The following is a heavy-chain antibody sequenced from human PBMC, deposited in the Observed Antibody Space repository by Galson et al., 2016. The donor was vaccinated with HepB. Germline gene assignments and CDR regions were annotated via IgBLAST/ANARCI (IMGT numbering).Heavy chain of an antibody. CDR1: GFTFSSYE. CDR2: ISSSGSTI. J-gene: IGHJ4*02. V-gene: IGHV3-48*03. D-gene: IGHD3-9*01. CDR3: SGYPGYFPGN. Sequence: SLRLSCAASGFTFSSYEMNWVRQAPGKGLEWVSYISSSGSTIYYADSVRGRFTTSRDNAKNSLYLQMNSLSAEDTAVYYWSGYPGYFPGNWGQGTLVTVSS.